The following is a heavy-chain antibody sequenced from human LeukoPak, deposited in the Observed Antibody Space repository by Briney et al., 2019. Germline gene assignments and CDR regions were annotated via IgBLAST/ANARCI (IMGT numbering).Heavy chain of an antibody. CDR3: ARDGELDDFWSGYYTSPDY. CDR1: GYTFTSYG. D-gene: IGHD3-3*01. V-gene: IGHV1-18*01. Sequence: ASVKVSCKASGYTFTSYGISWVRQAPGQGLEWMGWISAYNGNTNYAQKLQGRVTMTTDTSTSTAYMELRSLRSDDTAVYYCARDGELDDFWSGYYTSPDYWGQGTLVAVSS. CDR2: ISAYNGNT. J-gene: IGHJ4*02.